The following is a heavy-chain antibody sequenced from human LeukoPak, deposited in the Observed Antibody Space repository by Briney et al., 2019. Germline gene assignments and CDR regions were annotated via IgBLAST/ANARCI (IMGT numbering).Heavy chain of an antibody. Sequence: PGGPLRLSCAASGFTFSSYSMNWVRQAPGKGLEWVSSISSSSSYIYYADSVKGRFTISRDNAKNSLYLQMNSLRAEDTAVYYCARDFDFWTDYWGQGTLVTVSS. CDR3: ARDFDFWTDY. J-gene: IGHJ4*02. CDR2: ISSSSSYI. CDR1: GFTFSSYS. V-gene: IGHV3-21*01. D-gene: IGHD3-3*01.